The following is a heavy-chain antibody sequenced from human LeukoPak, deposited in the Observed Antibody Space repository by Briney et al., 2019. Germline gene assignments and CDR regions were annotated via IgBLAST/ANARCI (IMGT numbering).Heavy chain of an antibody. V-gene: IGHV1-69*04. CDR3: ATGYCSSTSCYDYYYYGMDV. CDR2: IIPILGIA. Sequence: SVTVSCKASGGTFSSYAISWVRQAPGQGLEWMGRIIPILGIANYAQKFQGRVTITADKSTSTAYMELSSLRSEDTAVYYCATGYCSSTSCYDYYYYGMDVWGQGTTVTVSS. CDR1: GGTFSSYA. J-gene: IGHJ6*02. D-gene: IGHD2-2*01.